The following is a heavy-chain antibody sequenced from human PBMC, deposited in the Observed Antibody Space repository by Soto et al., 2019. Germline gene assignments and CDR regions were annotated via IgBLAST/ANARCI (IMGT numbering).Heavy chain of an antibody. CDR1: GFTFSSYD. V-gene: IGHV3-13*01. Sequence: GGSLRLSCAASGFTFSSYDMHWVRQAPGKGLEWVSAIGTAGDTYYPGSVKGRFTISRENAKNSLYLQMNSLRAGDTAVYYCARAGIWSGYYGYYYYYMDVWGKGTTVTVSS. J-gene: IGHJ6*03. CDR2: IGTAGDT. D-gene: IGHD3-3*01. CDR3: ARAGIWSGYYGYYYYYMDV.